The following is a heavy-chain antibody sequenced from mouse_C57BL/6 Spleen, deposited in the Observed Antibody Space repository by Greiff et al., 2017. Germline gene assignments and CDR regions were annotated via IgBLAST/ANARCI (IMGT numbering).Heavy chain of an antibody. CDR2: INPRSGNT. CDR1: GYTFTSYG. V-gene: IGHV1-81*01. Sequence: QVQLQQSGAELARPGASVKLSCKASGYTFTSYGICWVKQRTGQGLEWIGEINPRSGNTYYNEKFKGKATLTAAKSSSTAYMELRSLTSEDSAVYVCARGDDGYYAFAYWGQGTLVTVSA. D-gene: IGHD2-3*01. CDR3: ARGDDGYYAFAY. J-gene: IGHJ3*01.